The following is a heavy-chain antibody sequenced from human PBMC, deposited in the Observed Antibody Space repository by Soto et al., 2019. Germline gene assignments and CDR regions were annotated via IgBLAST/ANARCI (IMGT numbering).Heavy chain of an antibody. CDR2: INPNSGGT. CDR1: GYTFTGYY. CDR3: ARDTNRRLEFDP. Sequence: ASVKVSCKASGYTFTGYYTHWVRQAPGQGLEWMGWINPNSGGTNYAQKFQGRVTMTRDTSISTAYMELSRLRSDDTAVYYCARDTNRRLEFDPWGQGTLVTVSS. V-gene: IGHV1-2*02. D-gene: IGHD1-1*01. J-gene: IGHJ5*02.